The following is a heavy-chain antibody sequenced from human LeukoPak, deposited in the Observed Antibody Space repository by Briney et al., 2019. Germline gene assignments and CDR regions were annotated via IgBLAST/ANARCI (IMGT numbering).Heavy chain of an antibody. CDR1: GYTFTNYA. V-gene: IGHV1-3*02. J-gene: IGHJ4*02. D-gene: IGHD4-23*01. CDR2: TNGATGNT. CDR3: ARSPGGNARTWLDY. Sequence: WTSVKVSCKASGYTFTNYALHWVRQAPGQRLEWMGWTNGATGNTRFSQDFQGRLTITIDTSASIAYMDLSSLRSEDTAVYYCARSPGGNARTWLDYWGREPWSPSPQ.